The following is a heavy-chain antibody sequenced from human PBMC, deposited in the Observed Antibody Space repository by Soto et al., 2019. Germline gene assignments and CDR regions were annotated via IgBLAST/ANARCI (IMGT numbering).Heavy chain of an antibody. CDR3: AREGWSGYSSSWDAFDI. CDR2: IIPIFGTA. J-gene: IGHJ3*02. CDR1: GGTFSSYA. Sequence: QVQLVQSGAEVKKPGSSVKVSCKASGGTFSSYAISWVRQAPGQGLEWMGGIIPIFGTANYAQKFQGRVMITADESTSTAYMELSSLRSEDTAVYYCAREGWSGYSSSWDAFDIWGQGTMVTVSS. V-gene: IGHV1-69*01. D-gene: IGHD6-13*01.